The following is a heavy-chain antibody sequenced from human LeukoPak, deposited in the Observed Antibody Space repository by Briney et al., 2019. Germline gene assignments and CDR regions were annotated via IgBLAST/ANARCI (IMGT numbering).Heavy chain of an antibody. CDR3: RLTYYYDITGYWPLDY. CDR1: GGSFSGYH. D-gene: IGHD3-22*01. V-gene: IGHV4-34*01. J-gene: IGHJ4*02. CDR2: INRRGNT. Sequence: SETLSLTCAAKGGSFSGYHWSWIRQSAGKGLEWIGEINRRGNTNYNPPLKSRVSVSIDASKNQFALKLRSVTAADTAVYYCRLTYYYDITGYWPLDYWGQGALASVSS.